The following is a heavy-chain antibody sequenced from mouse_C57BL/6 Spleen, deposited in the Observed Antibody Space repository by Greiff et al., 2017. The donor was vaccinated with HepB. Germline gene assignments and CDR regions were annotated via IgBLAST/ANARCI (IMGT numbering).Heavy chain of an antibody. J-gene: IGHJ1*03. CDR3: ARGLLRGYFDV. V-gene: IGHV5-17*01. CDR2: ISSGSSTI. D-gene: IGHD1-1*01. Sequence: EVKLMESGGGLVKPGGSLKLSCAASGFTFSDYGMHWVRQAPEKGLEWVAYISSGSSTIYYADTVKGRFTISRDNAKNTLFLQMTSLRSEDTAMYYCARGLLRGYFDVWGTGTTVTVSS. CDR1: GFTFSDYG.